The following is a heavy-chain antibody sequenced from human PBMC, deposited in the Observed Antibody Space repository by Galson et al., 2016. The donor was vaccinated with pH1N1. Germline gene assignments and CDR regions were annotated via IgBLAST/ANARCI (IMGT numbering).Heavy chain of an antibody. CDR2: ISANGDTT. Sequence: SLRLSCATSGFTFSIYAMTWVRQAPGKGLEWVSSISANGDTTYYADSVKGRFTISRDTSKNTLYLQMSSLRAEDTAVYYCAKDEPPWAADYYNGMDVWGQGTTVTVSS. D-gene: IGHD6-25*01. CDR1: GFTFSIYA. J-gene: IGHJ6*02. CDR3: AKDEPPWAADYYNGMDV. V-gene: IGHV3-23*01.